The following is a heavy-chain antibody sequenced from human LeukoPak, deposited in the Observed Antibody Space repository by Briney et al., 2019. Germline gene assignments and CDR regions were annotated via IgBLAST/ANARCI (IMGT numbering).Heavy chain of an antibody. V-gene: IGHV3-23*01. CDR3: AKGRYDYGDYAHFQH. D-gene: IGHD4-17*01. CDR2: ISGSGGST. CDR1: GFTFSSYA. J-gene: IGHJ1*01. Sequence: PGRSLRLSCAASGFTFSSYAMSWVRQAPGKGLEWVSAISGSGGSTYSADSVKGRFTISRDNSKNTLYLQMNSLRAEDTALYYCAKGRYDYGDYAHFQHWGQGTLVTVSS.